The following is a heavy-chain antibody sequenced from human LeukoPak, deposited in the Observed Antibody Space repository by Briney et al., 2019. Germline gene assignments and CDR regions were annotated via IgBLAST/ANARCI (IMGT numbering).Heavy chain of an antibody. CDR3: ASLNYGDSQW. J-gene: IGHJ4*02. CDR2: ISYDGSNK. Sequence: PGGSLRLSCEASGITFSSYAMHWVRQAPGKGLEWVAVISYDGSNKYYADSVKGRFTISRDNSKNTLYLQMNSLRAEDTAVYYCASLNYGDSQWWGQGTLVTVSS. V-gene: IGHV3-30*04. CDR1: GITFSSYA. D-gene: IGHD4-17*01.